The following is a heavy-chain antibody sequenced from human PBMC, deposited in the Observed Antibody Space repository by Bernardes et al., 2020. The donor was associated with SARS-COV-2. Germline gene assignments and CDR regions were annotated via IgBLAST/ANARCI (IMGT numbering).Heavy chain of an antibody. J-gene: IGHJ4*02. CDR2: ISGSSSTI. Sequence: GSLSLSCAASGFTLSSHSMTWVRPAPGKGLEWVSYISGSSSTIYYADSVRGRFTISRDNADNSLYLQMTGLRADDTAVYYCARERRFYNWNYMDYWGQGTLVTVSS. V-gene: IGHV3-48*01. CDR3: ARERRFYNWNYMDY. CDR1: GFTLSSHS. D-gene: IGHD1-20*01.